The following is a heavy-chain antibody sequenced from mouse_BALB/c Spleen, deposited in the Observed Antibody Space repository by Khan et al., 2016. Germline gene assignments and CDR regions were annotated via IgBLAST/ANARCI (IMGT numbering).Heavy chain of an antibody. CDR3: ERYGTGTEFAY. Sequence: QIQWVQSGPELKKPGETVKISCKASGYTFTNYGMTWVKQAPGKGLTWMGWINTNTGEPTYAEDFKGRFAFSLETSANTAYLQINNLKNEDTATYYYERYGTGTEFAYWGQGTLVTVSA. J-gene: IGHJ3*01. V-gene: IGHV9-3*02. CDR2: INTNTGEP. D-gene: IGHD2-1*01. CDR1: GYTFTNYG.